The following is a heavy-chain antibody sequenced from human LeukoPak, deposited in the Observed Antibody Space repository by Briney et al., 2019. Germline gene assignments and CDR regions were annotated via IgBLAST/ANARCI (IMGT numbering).Heavy chain of an antibody. V-gene: IGHV1-3*04. CDR1: GYTFTSYA. J-gene: IGHJ4*02. CDR3: AIPRYGSGWYYFDY. Sequence: AASVKVSCKASGYTFTSYAMHWVRQAPGQRLEWMGWINTGNGDTKYSQKFQGRVTTTRDTSASTAYMELSSLRSEDTAVYYCAIPRYGSGWYYFDYWGQGTLVTVSS. D-gene: IGHD6-19*01. CDR2: INTGNGDT.